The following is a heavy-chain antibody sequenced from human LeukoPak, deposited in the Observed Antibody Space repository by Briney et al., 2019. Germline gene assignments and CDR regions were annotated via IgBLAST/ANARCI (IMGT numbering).Heavy chain of an antibody. J-gene: IGHJ3*02. D-gene: IGHD3-22*01. CDR2: IKQDGSET. Sequence: GGSLRLSCAASGFSFSSDWMIWVRQVPGKGLEWVANIKQDGSETYYVDSVKGRFTISRDNAKNTLYLHMNSLRAEDSAVYYCARDTSPLDYYDSSAYYDAYDIWGQGTTVIVSS. CDR1: GFSFSSDW. CDR3: ARDTSPLDYYDSSAYYDAYDI. V-gene: IGHV3-7*01.